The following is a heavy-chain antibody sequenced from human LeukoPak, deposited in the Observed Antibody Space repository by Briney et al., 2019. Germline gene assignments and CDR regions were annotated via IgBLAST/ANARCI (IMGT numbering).Heavy chain of an antibody. V-gene: IGHV4-34*01. CDR3: ARESPVTTLPYYYYYYMDV. CDR2: IYYSGST. CDR1: GGSFSGYY. J-gene: IGHJ6*03. Sequence: SETLSLTCAVYGGSFSGYYWSWIRQPPGKGLEWIGSIYYSGSTYYNPSLKSRVTISVDTSKNQFSLKLSSVTAADTAVYYCARESPVTTLPYYYYYYMDVWGKGTTVTVSS. D-gene: IGHD4-11*01.